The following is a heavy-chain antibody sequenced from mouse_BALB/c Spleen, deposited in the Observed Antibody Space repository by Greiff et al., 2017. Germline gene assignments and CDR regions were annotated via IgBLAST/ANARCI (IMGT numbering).Heavy chain of an antibody. Sequence: QVQLQQSGAELVRPGVSVKISCKGSGYTFTDYAMHWVKQSHAKSLEWIGVISTYYGDASYNQKFKGKATMTVDKSSSTAYMELARLTSEDSAIYYCAREGPDWDFDVWGAGTTVTVSS. CDR2: ISTYYGDA. CDR3: AREGPDWDFDV. J-gene: IGHJ1*01. V-gene: IGHV1S137*01. CDR1: GYTFTDYA.